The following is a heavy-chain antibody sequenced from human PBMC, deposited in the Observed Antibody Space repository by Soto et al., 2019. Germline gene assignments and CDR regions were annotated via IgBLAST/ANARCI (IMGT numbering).Heavy chain of an antibody. Sequence: QVKLVQSGAEVKMPGASVKVSCKASGYTFNSYGISWVRHAPGQGLEWMGWISPYNGDTNSAPKLQGRLTMTTATSTSTAYMELRSLRSDDTAVYYCTRDDRQADYGAKWYFDLWGRGTLVTVSS. J-gene: IGHJ2*01. CDR2: ISPYNGDT. V-gene: IGHV1-18*01. D-gene: IGHD4-17*01. CDR1: GYTFNSYG. CDR3: TRDDRQADYGAKWYFDL.